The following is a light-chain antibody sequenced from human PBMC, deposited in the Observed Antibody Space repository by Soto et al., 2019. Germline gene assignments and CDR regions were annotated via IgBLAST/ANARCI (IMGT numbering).Light chain of an antibody. CDR2: GAS. CDR3: QHYGTTPLT. J-gene: IGKJ4*01. V-gene: IGKV3-20*01. Sequence: EIVLTQSPVTLSLSPGERATLSCRASQRITNTYLAWYQQRPGQAPRLLIYGASSRAPGIPDRFVGSGSGTDFSLIISRLEPEDFAVYHCQHYGTTPLTFGGGTKVEIK. CDR1: QRITNTY.